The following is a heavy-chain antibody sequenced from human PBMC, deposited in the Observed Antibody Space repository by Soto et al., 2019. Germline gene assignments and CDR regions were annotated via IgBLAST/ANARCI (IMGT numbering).Heavy chain of an antibody. CDR2: MYNTGST. CDR3: ARDLWGYCGTDCYPLDV. J-gene: IGHJ6*02. Sequence: SDTLSLTCTVSGGPIGEYYWSWVAQPPGKGLEWIGYMYNTGSTVYNPSFKSRVTISVDTSKNQFSLKLNSVTAADTAVYYCARDLWGYCGTDCYPLDVWGQGTTVT. CDR1: GGPIGEYY. V-gene: IGHV4-59*01. D-gene: IGHD2-21*02.